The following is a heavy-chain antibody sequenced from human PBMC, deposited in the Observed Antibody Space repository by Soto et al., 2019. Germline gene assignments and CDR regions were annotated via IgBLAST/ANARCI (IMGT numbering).Heavy chain of an antibody. V-gene: IGHV3-30*18. J-gene: IGHJ6*02. CDR2: ISYDGSNK. Sequence: QVQLVESGGGVVQPGRSLRLSCAASGFTFSSYGMHWVRQAPGTGLEWVAVISYDGSNKYYADSVKGRFTISRDNSKNTLYLQMNSLRVEDTAVYYCAKDGGRYYYYGMDVWGQGTTVTVSS. CDR1: GFTFSSYG. D-gene: IGHD2-15*01. CDR3: AKDGGRYYYYGMDV.